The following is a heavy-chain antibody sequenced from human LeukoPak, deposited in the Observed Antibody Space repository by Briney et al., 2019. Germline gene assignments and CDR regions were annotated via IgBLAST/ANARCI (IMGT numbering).Heavy chain of an antibody. CDR1: VLPFGDSG. J-gene: IGHJ4*02. Sequence: PGRSLRLSCIASVLPFGDSGMSWVRQAPGKGLEWVGFIGSKASGGTTEYAASVKGRFTISRDDSKSIAYLQMNSLRTEDTAIYYCTRGQKDFDYWGQGTLVTVSS. CDR3: TRGQKDFDY. V-gene: IGHV3-49*04. CDR2: IGSKASGGTT.